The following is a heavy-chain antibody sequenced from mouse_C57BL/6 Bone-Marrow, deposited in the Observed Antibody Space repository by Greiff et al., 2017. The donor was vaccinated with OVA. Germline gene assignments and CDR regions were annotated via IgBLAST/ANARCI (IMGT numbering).Heavy chain of an antibody. Sequence: VQLQQPGAELVKPGASVKLSCKASGYTFTSYWMQWVKQRPGQGLEWIGEIDPSDSYTTYNQKFKGKATLTVDTSSSTAYMQLSSLTSEDSAVDYCARFDNGYGCAYWGQGTTVTVSA. CDR1: GYTFTSYW. CDR2: IDPSDSYT. J-gene: IGHJ2*01. D-gene: IGHD2-2*01. CDR3: ARFDNGYGCAY. V-gene: IGHV1-50*01.